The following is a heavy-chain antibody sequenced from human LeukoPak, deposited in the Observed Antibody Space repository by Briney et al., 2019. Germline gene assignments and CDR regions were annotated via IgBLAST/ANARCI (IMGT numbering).Heavy chain of an antibody. V-gene: IGHV1-24*01. J-gene: IGHJ4*02. Sequence: ASVKVSCKVSGYTITELSMHWVRQARGKGLEWMGGFDPEDGETIYAQKFQGRVTMTEDTSTDTAYMELSSLRSEDTAVYYCATAPDSGWYFYYFDYWGQGTLVTVSS. CDR1: GYTITELS. CDR2: FDPEDGET. CDR3: ATAPDSGWYFYYFDY. D-gene: IGHD6-19*01.